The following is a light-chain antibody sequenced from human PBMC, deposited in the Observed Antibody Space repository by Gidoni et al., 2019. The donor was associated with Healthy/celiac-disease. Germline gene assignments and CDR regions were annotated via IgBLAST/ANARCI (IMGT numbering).Light chain of an antibody. CDR3: QQYNSYLFT. J-gene: IGKJ3*01. CDR2: KAS. Sequence: DIQMTQSPSTLAASVGDRVTLTCRASQSISSWLAWYQQKPGKAPKLLIYKASSLESGVPSRFSGSGSGTEFTLTISSLQPDDLATYYCQQYNSYLFTFGPGTKVDIK. V-gene: IGKV1-5*03. CDR1: QSISSW.